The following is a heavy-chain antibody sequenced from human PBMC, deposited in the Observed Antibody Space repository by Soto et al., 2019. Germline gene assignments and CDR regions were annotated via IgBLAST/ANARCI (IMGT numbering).Heavy chain of an antibody. CDR3: ASRDPGTSVDY. CDR2: IYRTGST. D-gene: IGHD1-7*01. V-gene: IGHV4-4*02. CDR1: GGSFTSNNW. Sequence: PSDTLSLTCPVPGGSFTSNNWWTWVRQPPGQGLEWIGEIYRTGSTNYNPSLKSRVTISLDKSENQFSLKVTSLTAADTAVYYCASRDPGTSVDYWGQGTLVTVSS. J-gene: IGHJ4*02.